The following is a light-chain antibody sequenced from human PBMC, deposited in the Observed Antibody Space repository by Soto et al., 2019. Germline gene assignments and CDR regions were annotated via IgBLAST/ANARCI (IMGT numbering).Light chain of an antibody. Sequence: IVLTQSPATLSVSPGERVTLSCRASQSVASTYLAWYQQRPGQAPRLLISGASTRATGIPARFTGGGSGTEFTLTISSLQSEDFAVYYCQQYYNWPRTFGQGTKVDIK. CDR1: QSVASTY. J-gene: IGKJ1*01. CDR2: GAS. V-gene: IGKV3-15*01. CDR3: QQYYNWPRT.